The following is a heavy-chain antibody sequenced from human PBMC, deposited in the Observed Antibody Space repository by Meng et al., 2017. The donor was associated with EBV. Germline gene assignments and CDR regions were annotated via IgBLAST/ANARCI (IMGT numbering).Heavy chain of an antibody. CDR1: GENFNNFG. CDR2: ITPVFGIA. J-gene: IGHJ4*02. D-gene: IGHD5-12*01. V-gene: IGHV1-69*17. CDR3: VRDLWLRIGECV. Sequence: VDLVEAGVEVKKPGSWWNVSCKGIGENFNNFGISWVRQPPGQGLEWMGDITPVFGIANYAESFQGRVTISADTSTRTAYMDLSSLRSDDTAVYYCVRDLWLRIGECVWGQGTLVTVSS.